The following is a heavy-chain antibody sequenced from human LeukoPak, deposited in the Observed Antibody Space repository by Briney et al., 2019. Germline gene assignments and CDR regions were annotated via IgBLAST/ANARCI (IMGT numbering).Heavy chain of an antibody. CDR3: AREYYDFWSGYYEYYFDY. J-gene: IGHJ4*02. D-gene: IGHD3-3*01. CDR2: ISSSSSYI. V-gene: IGHV3-21*01. Sequence: PGGSLRLSCAASGFTFSSYSMNWVRQAPGKGLEWVSSISSSSSYIYYADSVKGRFTISRDNAKNSLYLQMNSLRAEDTAMYYCAREYYDFWSGYYEYYFDYWGQGTLVTVSS. CDR1: GFTFSSYS.